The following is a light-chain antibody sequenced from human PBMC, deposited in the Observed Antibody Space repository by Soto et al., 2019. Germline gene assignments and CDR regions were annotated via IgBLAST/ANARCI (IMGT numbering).Light chain of an antibody. CDR1: SGHSTYT. CDR3: QTWATGPDWV. J-gene: IGLJ3*02. Sequence: QSVLTQSPSASASLGASVKLTCTLSSGHSTYTIAWHQQQPDKGPRFLMNLHSDGSHNKGDGIPDRFSGSSSGAERYLTISSLQSEDEADYYCQTWATGPDWVFGGGTQLTVL. CDR2: LHSDGSH. V-gene: IGLV4-69*01.